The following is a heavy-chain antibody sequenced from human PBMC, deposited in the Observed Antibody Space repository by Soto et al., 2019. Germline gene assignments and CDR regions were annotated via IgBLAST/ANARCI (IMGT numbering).Heavy chain of an antibody. D-gene: IGHD1-1*01. CDR1: GYPFTSYY. CDR3: ALGQSSANWFHLDY. Sequence: QVQLVQSGAEVMKPGASVTVSCKASGYPFTSYYLHWVLQAPGQGLDWMGIINPSGGSTDYAQKFQGRVSMTTDTSTNIFYLELSSLTSDDPAVYYCALGQSSANWFHLDYWCQGAQVIVSS. J-gene: IGHJ4*02. CDR2: INPSGGST. V-gene: IGHV1-46*03.